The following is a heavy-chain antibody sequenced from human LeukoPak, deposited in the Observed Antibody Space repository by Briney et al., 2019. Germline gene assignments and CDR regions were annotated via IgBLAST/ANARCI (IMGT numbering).Heavy chain of an antibody. CDR1: GYTFTSYY. J-gene: IGHJ4*02. V-gene: IGHV1-46*01. D-gene: IGHD6-6*01. Sequence: ASVKVSCKASGYTFTSYYMHWVRQAPGQGLEWMGIINPSGGSTSYAQKFQGRVTMTRDMSTSTVYMELSSLRSEDTAVYYCARGAADEYSSSSGYDYWGQGTLVTVSS. CDR2: INPSGGST. CDR3: ARGAADEYSSSSGYDY.